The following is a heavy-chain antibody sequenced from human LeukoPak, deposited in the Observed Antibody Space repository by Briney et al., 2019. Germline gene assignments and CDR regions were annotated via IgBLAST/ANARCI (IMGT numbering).Heavy chain of an antibody. CDR1: GFTFSSHV. CDR3: AKREYYYGSGSPYYFDS. D-gene: IGHD3-10*01. CDR2: ISGGGDST. V-gene: IGHV3-23*01. J-gene: IGHJ4*02. Sequence: GGSLRLSCAASGFTFSSHVMSWVRQAPGKGLEWVSTISGGGDSTYYADPVKGRFSISRDNSKNTLYLQMNSLRAEDTAVYYCAKREYYYGSGSPYYFDSWGQGTLVTVSS.